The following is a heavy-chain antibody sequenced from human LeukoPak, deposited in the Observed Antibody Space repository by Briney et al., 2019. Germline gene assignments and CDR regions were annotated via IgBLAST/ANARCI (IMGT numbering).Heavy chain of an antibody. CDR1: GFMFDDYT. D-gene: IGHD5-12*01. CDR2: ISWGGATT. Sequence: AGSLRLACAASGFMFDDYTMHWVRQSPGKGLEWVSLISWGGATTYYADSVRGRFTISRDNSKKSLHLEMNSLKSEDTALYYCAKDRWYSSDDTSMHFYAMDVWGHGTTVTVSS. V-gene: IGHV3-43*01. CDR3: AKDRWYSSDDTSMHFYAMDV. J-gene: IGHJ6*02.